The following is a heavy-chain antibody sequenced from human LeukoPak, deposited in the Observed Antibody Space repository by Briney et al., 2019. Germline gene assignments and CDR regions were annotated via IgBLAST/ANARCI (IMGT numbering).Heavy chain of an antibody. CDR2: ISSSSSYI. V-gene: IGHV3-21*01. CDR3: ARGAGTGRGYSGYDPLDY. Sequence: GGSLRLSCAASGFTFRSYSMIWVRQAPGKGLEWVSSISSSSSYIYYADSVKGQFTISRDNAKNSLYLQMNSLRDEDTAVYYCARGAGTGRGYSGYDPLDYWGQGTLVTVSS. D-gene: IGHD5-12*01. CDR1: GFTFRSYS. J-gene: IGHJ4*02.